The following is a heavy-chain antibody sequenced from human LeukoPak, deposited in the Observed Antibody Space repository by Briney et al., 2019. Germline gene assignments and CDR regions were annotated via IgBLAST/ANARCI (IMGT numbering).Heavy chain of an antibody. CDR1: GGTFSSYA. Sequence: GASVKVSCKASGGTFSSYAISWVRQAPGQGLEWMGGIIPIFGTANYAQKFQGRVTITADKSTSTAYMELSSLRSEDTAVYYCARASWDCSSISCYVLYNWFDPWGQGTLVTVSS. CDR2: IIPIFGTA. D-gene: IGHD2-2*01. CDR3: ARASWDCSSISCYVLYNWFDP. J-gene: IGHJ5*02. V-gene: IGHV1-69*06.